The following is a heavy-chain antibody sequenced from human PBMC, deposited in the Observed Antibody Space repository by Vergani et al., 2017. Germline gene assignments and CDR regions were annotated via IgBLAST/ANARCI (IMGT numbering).Heavy chain of an antibody. CDR2: IYTSGST. CDR3: ARENSFGNYDFWSGYSGTWFDP. D-gene: IGHD3-3*01. V-gene: IGHV4-61*02. J-gene: IGHJ5*02. Sequence: QVQLQESGPGLVKPSQTLSLTCTVSGGSISSGSYYWSWIRQPAGKGLEWIGRIYTSGSTNYNPSLKSRVTISVDTSKNQFSLKLSSVTAADTAVYYCARENSFGNYDFWSGYSGTWFDPWGQGTLVTVSS. CDR1: GGSISSGSYY.